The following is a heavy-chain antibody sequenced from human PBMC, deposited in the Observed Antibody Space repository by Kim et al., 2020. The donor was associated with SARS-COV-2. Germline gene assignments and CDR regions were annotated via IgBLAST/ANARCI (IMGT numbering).Heavy chain of an antibody. J-gene: IGHJ4*02. V-gene: IGHV6-1*01. CDR3: ARIARSSREVDY. D-gene: IGHD2-2*01. Sequence: AITVKSRITINHDTSKNQFSLQLNSVTPEDTAVYYWARIARSSREVDYWGQGTLVTVSS.